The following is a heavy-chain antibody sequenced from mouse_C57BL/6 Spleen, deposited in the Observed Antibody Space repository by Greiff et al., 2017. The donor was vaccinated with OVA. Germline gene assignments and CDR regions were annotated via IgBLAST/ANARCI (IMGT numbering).Heavy chain of an antibody. CDR3: ARGNYDPAWCAY. Sequence: QVQLQQPGAELVMPGASVKLSCKASGYTFTSYWMHWVKQRPGQGLEWIGEIDPSDSYTNYNPKFKGKSTLTVDKSSSTAYMQLSSLTSEDSAAYYCARGNYDPAWCAYWGQGTLVTVSA. D-gene: IGHD2-4*01. CDR2: IDPSDSYT. J-gene: IGHJ3*01. V-gene: IGHV1-69*01. CDR1: GYTFTSYW.